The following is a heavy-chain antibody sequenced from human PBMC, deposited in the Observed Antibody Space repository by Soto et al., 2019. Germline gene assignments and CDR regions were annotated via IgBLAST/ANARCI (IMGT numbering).Heavy chain of an antibody. Sequence: QLQLQESGPGLVRPSETLSLTCTVSGGSVSSRAYYWSWVRQPPGKGLEWIGTIYYSGTTYFSPALKSRVTISLDTSKSQFSLRLNSVTAADTDMYYGVTPELRHDSFDIWGQGTMVTVSS. D-gene: IGHD1-7*01. J-gene: IGHJ3*02. CDR3: VTPELRHDSFDI. V-gene: IGHV4-39*01. CDR1: GGSVSSRAYY. CDR2: IYYSGTT.